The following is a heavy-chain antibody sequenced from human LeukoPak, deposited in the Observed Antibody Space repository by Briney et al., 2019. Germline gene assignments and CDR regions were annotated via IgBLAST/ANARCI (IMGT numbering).Heavy chain of an antibody. Sequence: ASVKVSCKASGYTFTSYYMHWVRQAPGQGLEWMGIINPSGGSTSYAQKFQGRVTITADESTSTAYMELSSLRSEDTAVYYCARHLRGFDYWGQGTLVTVSS. CDR1: GYTFTSYY. D-gene: IGHD5-24*01. V-gene: IGHV1-46*01. CDR3: ARHLRGFDY. J-gene: IGHJ4*02. CDR2: INPSGGST.